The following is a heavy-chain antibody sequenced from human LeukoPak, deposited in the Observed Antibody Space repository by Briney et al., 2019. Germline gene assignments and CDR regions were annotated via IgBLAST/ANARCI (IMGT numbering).Heavy chain of an antibody. D-gene: IGHD2-2*02. CDR2: IYTSGST. CDR3: ARGRRGVVVPAAIRKGNWFDS. Sequence: SETLSLTCTVSGGSISSYYWSWIRQPAGKGLEWIGRIYTSGSTNYNPSLKSRVTMSVDTSKNQFSLKLSSVTAADTAVYYCARGRRGVVVPAAIRKGNWFDSWGQGTLVTVSS. J-gene: IGHJ5*01. V-gene: IGHV4-4*07. CDR1: GGSISSYY.